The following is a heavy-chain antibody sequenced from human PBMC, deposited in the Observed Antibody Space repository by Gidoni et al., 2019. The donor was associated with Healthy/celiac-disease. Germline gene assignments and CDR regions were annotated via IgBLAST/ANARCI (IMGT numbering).Heavy chain of an antibody. CDR1: GYRFTSYW. J-gene: IGHJ4*02. V-gene: IGHV5-51*01. CDR3: ARHLAKGRYFDY. D-gene: IGHD3-10*01. CDR2: IYSGDSDT. Sequence: EVQLVQSGVEVQKHAESLQIACTGSGYRFTSYWNGWVRQMPGKGLGWMGIIYSGDSDTRYSPSFQGQVTISADKSSSTAYLQWSSLKASDTAMYYCARHLAKGRYFDYWGQGTLVTVCS.